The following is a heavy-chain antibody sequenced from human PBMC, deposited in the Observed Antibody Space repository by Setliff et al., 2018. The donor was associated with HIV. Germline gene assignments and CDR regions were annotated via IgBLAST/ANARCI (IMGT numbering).Heavy chain of an antibody. V-gene: IGHV5-10-1*01. J-gene: IGHJ6*03. D-gene: IGHD6-19*01. CDR2: IDPSDSYT. CDR1: GYSFTSYW. Sequence: GESPKISCKGSGYSFTSYWISWVRQMPGKGLEWMGRIDPSDSYTNYSPSFQGHVTISADKSISTAYLQWSSLKASDTAMYYCARRSTAVAGMPYYYYMDVWGKGTTVTVSS. CDR3: ARRSTAVAGMPYYYYMDV.